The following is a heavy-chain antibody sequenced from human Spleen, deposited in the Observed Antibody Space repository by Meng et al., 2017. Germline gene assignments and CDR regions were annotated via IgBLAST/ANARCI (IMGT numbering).Heavy chain of an antibody. Sequence: ASVKVSCKVSGYTLTKLSMHWVRQAPGKGLEWMGGFDPEDGETIYAQKFQGRVTLTEDTSTDTTYMELSSLRSEDTAVYYCARGTGYDSSGYYFDYWGQGTLVTVSS. J-gene: IGHJ4*02. V-gene: IGHV1-24*01. CDR2: FDPEDGET. CDR3: ARGTGYDSSGYYFDY. D-gene: IGHD3-22*01. CDR1: GYTLTKLS.